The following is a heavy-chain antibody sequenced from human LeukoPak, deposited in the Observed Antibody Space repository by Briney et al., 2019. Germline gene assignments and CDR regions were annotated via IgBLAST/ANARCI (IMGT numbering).Heavy chain of an antibody. CDR2: ISGSGGST. CDR1: GFTFSSYS. V-gene: IGHV3-23*01. D-gene: IGHD5-18*01. CDR3: AKTDTGTAMVSNDY. Sequence: PGGSLRLSCAAAGFTFSSYSMNWVRQAPGKGLEWVSAISGSGGSTYYADSVKGRFTISRDNSKNTLYLQMNSLRAEDTAVYYCAKTDTGTAMVSNDYWGQGTLVTVSS. J-gene: IGHJ4*02.